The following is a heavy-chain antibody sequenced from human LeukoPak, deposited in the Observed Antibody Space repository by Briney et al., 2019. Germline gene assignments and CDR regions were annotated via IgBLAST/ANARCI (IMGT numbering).Heavy chain of an antibody. CDR2: IRYDGSNK. CDR1: GFTFSSYW. V-gene: IGHV3-30*02. J-gene: IGHJ4*02. D-gene: IGHD3-10*01. Sequence: GGSLRLSCAASGFTFSSYWMHWVRQAPGKGLEWVTFIRYDGSNKYYADSVKGRFTVSRDNSRNTLYLQMNSLRPDDTAVYYCANSAVGYGDLGRDYWGQGTLVTVSS. CDR3: ANSAVGYGDLGRDY.